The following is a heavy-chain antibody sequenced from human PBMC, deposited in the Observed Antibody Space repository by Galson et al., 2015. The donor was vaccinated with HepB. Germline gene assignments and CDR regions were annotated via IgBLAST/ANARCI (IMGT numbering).Heavy chain of an antibody. V-gene: IGHV3-48*01. CDR2: ISTSSSTI. CDR3: ARDGVGDYYYYGLDV. J-gene: IGHJ6*02. D-gene: IGHD3-16*01. Sequence: SLRLSCAASGFTFSSYTMNWVRQAPGKGLEWVSYISTSSSTIYYADSVKGRFTISRDNAKNSLHLQTNSLRAEDTAVYYCARDGVGDYYYYGLDVWGHGTTVTVSS. CDR1: GFTFSSYT.